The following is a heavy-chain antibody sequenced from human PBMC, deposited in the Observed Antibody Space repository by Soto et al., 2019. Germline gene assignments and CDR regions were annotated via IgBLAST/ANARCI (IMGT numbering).Heavy chain of an antibody. CDR2: IWYDGSHK. CDR1: GFTFSTYG. V-gene: IGHV3-33*01. D-gene: IGHD1-26*01. CDR3: ARAVGLFDC. J-gene: IGHJ4*02. Sequence: QVQLVESGGGVVQPGRSLRLSCAASGFTFSTYGMHWVRQAPGMGLEWVAVIWYDGSHKDYADSVKGRFTISRDNSKNTLYLQMNSLRVEDTAVYYCARAVGLFDCWGQGTLVTVSS.